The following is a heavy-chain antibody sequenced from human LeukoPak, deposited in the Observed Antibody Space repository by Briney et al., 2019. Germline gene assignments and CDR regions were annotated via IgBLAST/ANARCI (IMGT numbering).Heavy chain of an antibody. CDR2: ISACNGNT. CDR3: ARDSAYSSNSLGFDY. D-gene: IGHD6-13*01. Sequence: GASVKVSCNAAGYIFTSYDISWVRQAPGQGLGRVGWISACNGNTNYAQKLQGRVTMTTDTSTSTASMELKSLSSDDTAIYYCARDSAYSSNSLGFDYWGQGTLVAVSS. CDR1: GYIFTSYD. V-gene: IGHV1-18*01. J-gene: IGHJ4*02.